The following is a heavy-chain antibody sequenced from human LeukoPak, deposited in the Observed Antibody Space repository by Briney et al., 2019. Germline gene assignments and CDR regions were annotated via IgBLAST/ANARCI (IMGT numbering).Heavy chain of an antibody. CDR3: TTDYYDFWSGYYTGVEGFDP. Sequence: GGSLRLSCAASGFTFSNAWMSWVRQAPGKGLEWVGRIKSKTDGGTTDYAAPVKGRFTIPRDDSKNTLYLQMNSLKTEDTAVYYCTTDYYDFWSGYYTGVEGFDPWGQGALVTVSS. D-gene: IGHD3-3*01. V-gene: IGHV3-15*01. CDR2: IKSKTDGGTT. J-gene: IGHJ5*02. CDR1: GFTFSNAW.